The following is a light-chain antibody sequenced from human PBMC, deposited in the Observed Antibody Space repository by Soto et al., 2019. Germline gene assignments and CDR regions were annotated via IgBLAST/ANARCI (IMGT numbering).Light chain of an antibody. J-gene: IGKJ1*01. CDR2: TAS. CDR3: LQAGAFPLP. V-gene: IGKV1-12*01. CDR1: QDIYAL. Sequence: DIQMTQSPSSVSASIGDRVTITCRASQDIYALLAWYQQKPGKAPKLLIHTASNLQSGVPSRFSGSGSGTDFTLTISSLQPEDFATYYCLQAGAFPLPLGQGTKVDIK.